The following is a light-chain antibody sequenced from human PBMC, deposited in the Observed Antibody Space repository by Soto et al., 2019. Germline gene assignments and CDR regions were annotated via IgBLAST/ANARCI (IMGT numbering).Light chain of an antibody. CDR3: QQRGDWPLT. Sequence: PGERATLSCRASQSISSTYLAWYQQKPGQAPRLLIYDASNRATGIPARFSGSGSGTDFTLTISSLEPEDFAVYYCQQRGDWPLTFGGGTKVDIK. CDR1: QSISSTY. V-gene: IGKV3-11*01. J-gene: IGKJ4*01. CDR2: DAS.